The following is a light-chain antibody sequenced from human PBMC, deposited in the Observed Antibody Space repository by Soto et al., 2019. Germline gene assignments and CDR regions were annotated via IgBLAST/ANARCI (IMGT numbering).Light chain of an antibody. CDR2: GAS. Sequence: EIVMTQSPATLSVSPWERATLSGRASQSVSNNYLAWYQQKPGQAPRLLIYGASNRATGIPDRFSGSGSGTDFTLTISRLEPEDFAVYYCQQYGSSGTFGQGTKVDIK. V-gene: IGKV3-20*01. CDR3: QQYGSSGT. CDR1: QSVSNNY. J-gene: IGKJ1*01.